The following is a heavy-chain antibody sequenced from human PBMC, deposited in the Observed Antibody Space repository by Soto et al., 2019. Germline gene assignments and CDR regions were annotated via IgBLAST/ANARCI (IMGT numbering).Heavy chain of an antibody. Sequence: QVQLVESGGGVVQPGRSLRLSCAASGFTFRTYAMDWVRQAPGKGLEWVAVISYDGTNKYYADSVKGRFTISRDNSKNTVSLQVNSVRPEDTAVYYCARGDSNSWSDYWGQGTLVTVSS. CDR1: GFTFRTYA. V-gene: IGHV3-30*01. D-gene: IGHD6-13*01. CDR3: ARGDSNSWSDY. CDR2: ISYDGTNK. J-gene: IGHJ4*02.